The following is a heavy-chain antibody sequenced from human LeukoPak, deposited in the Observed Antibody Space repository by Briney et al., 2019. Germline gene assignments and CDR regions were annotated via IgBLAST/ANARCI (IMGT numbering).Heavy chain of an antibody. J-gene: IGHJ6*02. Sequence: SVKVSCKASGGTFSSYAISWVRQAPGQGLEWMGGIIPIFGTANYAQKFQGRVTITADESTSTAYMELSSLRSEDTAVYYCARDPSSSWDTYYYGMDVWGQGTTVTVSS. CDR1: GGTFSSYA. D-gene: IGHD6-13*01. CDR2: IIPIFGTA. CDR3: ARDPSSSWDTYYYGMDV. V-gene: IGHV1-69*13.